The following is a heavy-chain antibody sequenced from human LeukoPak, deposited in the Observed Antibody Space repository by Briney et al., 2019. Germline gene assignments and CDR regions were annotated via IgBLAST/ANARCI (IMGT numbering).Heavy chain of an antibody. CDR1: GFTFSSYVW. CDR3: VRDLDLGGYSSFEY. Sequence: GGSLRLSCAASGFTFSSYVWMHWVRQAPGKGLVWVSRIKSDGSSSTYADSVKGRFTISRDNAKNSLYLQMNTLRAEDTAVYYCVRDLDLGGYSSFEYWGQGTLVTVSS. J-gene: IGHJ4*02. D-gene: IGHD4-23*01. CDR2: IKSDGSSS. V-gene: IGHV3-74*01.